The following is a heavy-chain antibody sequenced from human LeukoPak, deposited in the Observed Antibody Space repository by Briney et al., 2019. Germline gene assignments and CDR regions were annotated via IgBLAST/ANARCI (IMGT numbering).Heavy chain of an antibody. CDR2: IMIGGDGK. Sequence: GGSLRLSCAGSGFTFNDYAMSWVRRAPRKGLEWVSTIMIGGDGKHYADSVKGRFTISRDRSESTLYLQMNGLRADDTAVYYCVRAAPRDCSPASCSLFDTWGQGTLVTVSS. CDR1: GFTFNDYA. CDR3: VRAAPRDCSPASCSLFDT. J-gene: IGHJ4*02. D-gene: IGHD2-2*01. V-gene: IGHV3-23*01.